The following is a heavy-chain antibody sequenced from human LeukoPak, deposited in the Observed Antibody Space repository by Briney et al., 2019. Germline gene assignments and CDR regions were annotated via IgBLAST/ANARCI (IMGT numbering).Heavy chain of an antibody. D-gene: IGHD4-17*01. J-gene: IGHJ4*02. Sequence: GGSLRLSCAASGFTFSNAWMSWVRQAPGKGLEWVGRIKSKTDGGTTDYAAPVKGRFTISRGDSKNTLYLQMNSLKTEDTAVYYCTTGPLDYGDYEDYWGQGTLVTVSS. V-gene: IGHV3-15*01. CDR3: TTGPLDYGDYEDY. CDR2: IKSKTDGGTT. CDR1: GFTFSNAW.